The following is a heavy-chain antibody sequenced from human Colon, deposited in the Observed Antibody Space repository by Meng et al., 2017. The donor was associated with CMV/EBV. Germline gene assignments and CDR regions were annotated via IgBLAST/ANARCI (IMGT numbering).Heavy chain of an antibody. D-gene: IGHD2-21*01. CDR3: ARHVLGGGGDWGWFDP. CDR1: GYRFTDYW. Sequence: KLSCKASGYRFTDYWIGWVRQMPGKGLEWMGIIYPGDSDTRYSPSFQGQVTISADKSISTAYLQWNSLKASDSAIYYCARHVLGGGGDWGWFDPWGQGTLVTVSS. V-gene: IGHV5-51*01. CDR2: IYPGDSDT. J-gene: IGHJ5*02.